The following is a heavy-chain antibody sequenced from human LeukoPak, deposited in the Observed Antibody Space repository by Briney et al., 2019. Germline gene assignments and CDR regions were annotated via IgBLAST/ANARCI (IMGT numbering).Heavy chain of an antibody. V-gene: IGHV3-21*01. D-gene: IGHD3-9*01. CDR3: ATGHHDILTGYSMFYFDY. CDR1: GFTFSTYS. J-gene: IGHJ4*02. CDR2: ISTSSSYI. Sequence: EGSLRLSCAASGFTFSTYSMNWVHQAPGKGLEWVSSISTSSSYIYYADSLKGRFTISRDNAKNSLYLQMNSLRAEDTAVYYCATGHHDILTGYSMFYFDYWGQGTLVTVSS.